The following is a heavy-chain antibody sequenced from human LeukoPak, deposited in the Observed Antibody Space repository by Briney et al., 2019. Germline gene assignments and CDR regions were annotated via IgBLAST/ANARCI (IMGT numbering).Heavy chain of an antibody. V-gene: IGHV3-73*01. CDR2: IRSKANSYAT. CDR3: AVAGQGYFQH. J-gene: IGHJ1*01. Sequence: GGSLRLSCAASGFTFSGSAMHWVRQVSGKGLEWVGRIRSKANSYATAYAASVKGRFTISRDDSKNTAYLQMNSLKTEDTAVYYCAVAGQGYFQHWGQGTLVTVSS. CDR1: GFTFSGSA. D-gene: IGHD6-19*01.